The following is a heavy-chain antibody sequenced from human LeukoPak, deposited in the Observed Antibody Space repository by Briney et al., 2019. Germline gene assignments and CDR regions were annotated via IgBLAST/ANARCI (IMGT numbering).Heavy chain of an antibody. CDR1: GFTFGDYA. Sequence: GGSLRLSCTASGFTFGDYAMSWVRQAPGKGLEWVGFIRSKAYGGTTEYAASVKGRFTISRDDSKSIAYLQMDSLKTEDTAVYYCTSHLVVVALFDYWGQGTLVTVSS. J-gene: IGHJ4*02. D-gene: IGHD3-22*01. CDR3: TSHLVVVALFDY. CDR2: IRSKAYGGTT. V-gene: IGHV3-49*04.